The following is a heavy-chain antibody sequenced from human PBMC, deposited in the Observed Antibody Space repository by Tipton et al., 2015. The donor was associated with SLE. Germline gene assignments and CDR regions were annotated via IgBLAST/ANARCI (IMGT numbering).Heavy chain of an antibody. CDR1: GGSISSGSYY. J-gene: IGHJ6*03. Sequence: TLSLTCSVSGGSISSGSYYWSWIRQPAGKGLEWIGRIYSRGSTNSNLSLKSRVTISADTSKTQFSLMLSSVTAADTAVYYCAREGAEKVRTSYYYYMDVWGKGTTVTISS. D-gene: IGHD3-10*01. CDR3: AREGAEKVRTSYYYYMDV. V-gene: IGHV4-61*02. CDR2: IYSRGST.